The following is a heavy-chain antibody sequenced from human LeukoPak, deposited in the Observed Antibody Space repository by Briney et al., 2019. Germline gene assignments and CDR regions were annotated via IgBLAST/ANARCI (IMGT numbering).Heavy chain of an antibody. D-gene: IGHD3-3*01. V-gene: IGHV3-11*01. Sequence: GGALRLSCAASGFTFSDYYMSWVRQAPGKGLEWVSYISRSGRTIYYADSVKGRVTISRDNVKNSLYLQMNSLRAEDTAVYYCEREAESPILTIFGVVRYYGMDVWGQGTTVTVSS. CDR3: EREAESPILTIFGVVRYYGMDV. J-gene: IGHJ6*02. CDR2: ISRSGRTI. CDR1: GFTFSDYY.